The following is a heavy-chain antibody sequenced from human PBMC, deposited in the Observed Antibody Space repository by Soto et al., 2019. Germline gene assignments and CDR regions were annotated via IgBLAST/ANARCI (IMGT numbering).Heavy chain of an antibody. D-gene: IGHD2-2*01. CDR1: GLIFSDYW. J-gene: IGHJ4*02. V-gene: IGHV3-7*03. Sequence: GGSLRLSCAASGLIFSDYWMSWVRQAPGKGPEWVANIKFDGSEKQYVDSVRGRFTISRDNSRNSLFLQMNSLRAGDTAVYYCVKDGGYCSSSTCYSPRNHYFDSWGQGTLVTVSS. CDR2: IKFDGSEK. CDR3: VKDGGYCSSSTCYSPRNHYFDS.